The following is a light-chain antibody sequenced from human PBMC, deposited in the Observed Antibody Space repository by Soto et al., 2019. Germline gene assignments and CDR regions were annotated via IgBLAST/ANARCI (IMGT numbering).Light chain of an antibody. CDR2: GTS. CDR1: QSVDNN. CDR3: QQYTTSSWT. J-gene: IGKJ1*01. V-gene: IGKV3-20*01. Sequence: EIVRTQSPVTLSASPGESATLSCRASQSVDNNVAWYQQKPGQAPRVLIYGTSSRATGIPDRFSGSGSGTDFTLTISRLEPEDFAVYYCQQYTTSSWTFGQGTKVDIK.